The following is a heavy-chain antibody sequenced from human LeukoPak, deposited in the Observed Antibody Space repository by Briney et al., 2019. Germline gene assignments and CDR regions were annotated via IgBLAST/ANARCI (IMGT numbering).Heavy chain of an antibody. CDR1: GGSISSDTYY. CDR2: IYYSGST. V-gene: IGHV4-39*01. J-gene: IGHJ5*02. Sequence: SETLSLTCTVSGGSISSDTYYWGWIRQPPGRGLEWIGSIYYSGSTFYNPSLKSRVTISVDTSKNQFSLKLSSVTAADTAVYYCARHPMVRGVIQGPTNWFDPWGQGTLVTVSS. D-gene: IGHD3-10*01. CDR3: ARHPMVRGVIQGPTNWFDP.